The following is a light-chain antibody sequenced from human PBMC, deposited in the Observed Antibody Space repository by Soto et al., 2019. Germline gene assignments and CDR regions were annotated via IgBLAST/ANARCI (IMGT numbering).Light chain of an antibody. CDR3: QQSYSTPRT. CDR1: QSIRSH. V-gene: IGKV1-39*01. J-gene: IGKJ2*01. Sequence: DIQMTQSPSSLSASVGDRVTITCPASQSIRSHLNWYQQKPGKAPKLLIYAASSLQSGVPSRFSGSGSGTDFTLTISSLQPEDFATYYCQQSYSTPRTFGQGTKLEIK. CDR2: AAS.